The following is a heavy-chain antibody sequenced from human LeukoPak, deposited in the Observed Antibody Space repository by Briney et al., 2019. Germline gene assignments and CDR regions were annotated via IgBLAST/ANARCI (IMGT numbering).Heavy chain of an antibody. Sequence: GGSLRLSCAASGFTFSSYGMHWVRQAPGKGPEWVAVISYDGSNKYYADSVKGRFTISRDNSKNTLYLQMNSLRAEDTAVYYCARGLKDPGSYRTLGCDYWGQGTLVTVSS. J-gene: IGHJ4*02. CDR2: ISYDGSNK. CDR3: ARGLKDPGSYRTLGCDY. V-gene: IGHV3-30*03. D-gene: IGHD3-10*01. CDR1: GFTFSSYG.